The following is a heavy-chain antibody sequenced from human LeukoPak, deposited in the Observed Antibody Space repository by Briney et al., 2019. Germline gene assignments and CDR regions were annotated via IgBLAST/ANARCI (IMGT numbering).Heavy chain of an antibody. V-gene: IGHV1-8*01. CDR1: GYTFTSYD. Sequence: PLASVKVSCKASGYTFTSYDINWVRQATGQGLEWMGWMNPNSGNTGYAQKFQGRVTMTRDTSISTAYMELSRLRSDDTAVYYCAREDYYYGSGSYPNWGQGTLVTVSS. CDR3: AREDYYYGSGSYPN. D-gene: IGHD3-10*01. J-gene: IGHJ4*02. CDR2: MNPNSGNT.